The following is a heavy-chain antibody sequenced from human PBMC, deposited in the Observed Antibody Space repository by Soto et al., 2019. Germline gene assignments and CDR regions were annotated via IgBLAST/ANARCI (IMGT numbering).Heavy chain of an antibody. J-gene: IGHJ3*01. CDR1: DVSIGGSFHY. D-gene: IGHD7-27*01. CDR3: ARDQSGAADF. Sequence: SETLSLTCTVSDVSIGGSFHYLGWIRQPPGKGLEWIGNIDLGGTKYYNPSLKSRLTLSLDTSKNEFSLNLKFVAAADTAVYFCARDQSGAADFWGQGTMVTVSS. CDR2: IDLGGTK. V-gene: IGHV4-39*07.